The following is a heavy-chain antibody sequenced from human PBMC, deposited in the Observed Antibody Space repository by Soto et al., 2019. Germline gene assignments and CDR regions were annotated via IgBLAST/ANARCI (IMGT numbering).Heavy chain of an antibody. J-gene: IGHJ4*02. CDR2: INSGSSTI. V-gene: IGHV3-48*02. D-gene: IGHD5-12*01. CDR1: GLTFTGYS. Sequence: GGSLRLSCVVSGLTFTGYSMNWVRQAPGKGLEWVSFINSGSSTIFYADSVKGRFTISRDNAKNSLYLEMNSLRDEDTAVYYCARVGGATMATMYFDPWGQGTLVTVSS. CDR3: ARVGGATMATMYFDP.